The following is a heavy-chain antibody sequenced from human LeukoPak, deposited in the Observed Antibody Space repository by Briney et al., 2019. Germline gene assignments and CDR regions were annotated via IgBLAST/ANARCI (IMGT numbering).Heavy chain of an antibody. J-gene: IGHJ3*02. V-gene: IGHV3-74*01. CDR1: GFTFNRYY. CDR2: ISDDGRVT. Sequence: GGSLRLSCAASGFTFNRYYMYWIRQAPGKGLVWVSRISDDGRVTLYADFVKGRFTISRDNAKNSLYLQMNSLRAEDTAVYYCARNSSYDAFDIWGQGTMVTVSS. CDR3: ARNSSYDAFDI. D-gene: IGHD6-6*01.